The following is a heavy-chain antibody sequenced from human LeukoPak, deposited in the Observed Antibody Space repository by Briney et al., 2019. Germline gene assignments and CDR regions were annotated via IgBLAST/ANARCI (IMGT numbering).Heavy chain of an antibody. V-gene: IGHV4-61*01. Sequence: SETLSLTCTVSGGSVSSGSYYWSWIRQPPGKGLEWIGYIYYSGSTNYNPSLKSRVTISVDTSKNQFSLKLSSVTAADTAVYYCARLLHDSRAYYQGFDPWGQGSLVTVSS. CDR2: IYYSGST. J-gene: IGHJ5*02. CDR1: GGSVSSGSYY. CDR3: ARLLHDSRAYYQGFDP. D-gene: IGHD3-22*01.